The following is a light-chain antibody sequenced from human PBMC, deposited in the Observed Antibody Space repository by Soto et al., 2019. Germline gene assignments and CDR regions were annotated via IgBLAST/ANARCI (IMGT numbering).Light chain of an antibody. CDR2: DAS. CDR1: QSVGTF. CDR3: QQCNNWPQWT. V-gene: IGKV3-11*01. J-gene: IGKJ1*01. Sequence: EIVLTQTPATLSLSPGERATLSCRASQSVGTFFAWYQKNPGQAPRLLIYDASNRATGIPPRFSGSGSGTDFTLTISSLEPEDFAVYYCQQCNNWPQWTFGQGSKV.